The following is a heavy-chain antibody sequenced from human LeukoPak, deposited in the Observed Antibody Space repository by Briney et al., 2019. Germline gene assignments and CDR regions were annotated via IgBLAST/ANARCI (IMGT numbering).Heavy chain of an antibody. CDR1: GYNFTSYG. D-gene: IGHD6-13*01. Sequence: GASVKVSCKASGYNFTSYGISWVRQAPGQGLEWMGWISAYNGNTNYAQKLQGRVTMTTDTSTSTAYMELRSLRSEDTAVYYCAREAGSSWYTGYYFDYWGQGTLVTVSS. V-gene: IGHV1-18*01. CDR2: ISAYNGNT. J-gene: IGHJ4*02. CDR3: AREAGSSWYTGYYFDY.